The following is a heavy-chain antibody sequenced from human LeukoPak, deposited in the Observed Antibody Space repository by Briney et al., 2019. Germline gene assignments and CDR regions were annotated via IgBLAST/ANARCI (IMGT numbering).Heavy chain of an antibody. J-gene: IGHJ4*02. V-gene: IGHV3-9*01. D-gene: IGHD6-13*01. CDR2: ISWNSRTI. Sequence: GGSLRLSCAASGFAFDNYAMHWVRQAPGKGLEWVSGISWNSRTIGYADSVKGRFTISRDNAKNSLYLQMDSLRADDTAFYYCAKDIVPGIAGAGTLDNWGQGTLVTVSS. CDR1: GFAFDNYA. CDR3: AKDIVPGIAGAGTLDN.